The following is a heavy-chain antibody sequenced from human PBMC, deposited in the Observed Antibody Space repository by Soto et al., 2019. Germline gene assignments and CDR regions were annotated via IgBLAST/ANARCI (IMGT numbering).Heavy chain of an antibody. CDR1: GFSLSSGAMC. CDR2: IDWEGDK. V-gene: IGHV2-70*11. CDR3: ARISENLSFDY. Sequence: GSGPTLVNPTQTLTLTCAFSGFSLSSGAMCVSWIRQPPGKALEWLARIDWEGDKYYSTSMKTRLTISKDTSKNQVVLTMTNMDSVDTATYYCARISENLSFDYWGQGIRVTVSS. J-gene: IGHJ4*02.